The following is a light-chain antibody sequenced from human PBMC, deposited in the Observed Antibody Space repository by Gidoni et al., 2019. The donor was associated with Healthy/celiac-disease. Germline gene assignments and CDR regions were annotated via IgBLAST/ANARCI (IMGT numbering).Light chain of an antibody. CDR2: DAS. V-gene: IGKV3-11*01. Sequence: EILLTQSPATLSLSPGERATLSCRASQSVSSYLAWHQQKPGQAPRLLSYDASNRATGIPARFSGSGSGTDFTLTISSLEPEDFAVYYCQQRSNWPSITFGQGTRLEIK. CDR1: QSVSSY. CDR3: QQRSNWPSIT. J-gene: IGKJ5*01.